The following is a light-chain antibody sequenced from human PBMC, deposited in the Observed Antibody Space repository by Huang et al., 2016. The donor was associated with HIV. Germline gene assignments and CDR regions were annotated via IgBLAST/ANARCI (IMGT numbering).Light chain of an antibody. CDR3: QQTYSTAIT. J-gene: IGKJ5*01. CDR1: QRISTY. Sequence: DIQMTQSPSSLSASVGDRVTITCRASQRISTYLNWYQQKPGKAPKLLIFAASTLQSGVPSTFSGSGSGTDFTLTSSSLQPEDFATYYGQQTYSTAITFGQGTRLEIK. V-gene: IGKV1-39*01. CDR2: AAS.